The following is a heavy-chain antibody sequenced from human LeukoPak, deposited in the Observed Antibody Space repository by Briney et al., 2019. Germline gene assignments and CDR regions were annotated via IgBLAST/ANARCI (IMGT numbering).Heavy chain of an antibody. CDR1: GFTFSRYW. J-gene: IGHJ6*03. V-gene: IGHV3-7*01. CDR2: IKQDGSEK. CDR3: ARDLDYYYYYMDV. Sequence: GGSLRLSCAASGFTFSRYWMTWVRQAPGKGLEWVANIKQDGSEKYYVDSVKGRFTISRDNAKNSLYLQMNSLRAEDTAVYYCARDLDYYYYYMDVWGKGTTVTVSS.